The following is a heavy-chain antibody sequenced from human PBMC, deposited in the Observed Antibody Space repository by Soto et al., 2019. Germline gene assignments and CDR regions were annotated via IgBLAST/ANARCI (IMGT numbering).Heavy chain of an antibody. Sequence: SETLSLTCTVSGGSISSGGYYWSWIRQHPGKGLEWIGYIYYSGSTYYNPSLKSRVTISVDTSKNQFSLKLSSVTAADTAVYYCARVRYYYDSSGSYYFDYWGQGTLVTVSS. J-gene: IGHJ4*02. CDR3: ARVRYYYDSSGSYYFDY. CDR1: GGSISSGGYY. CDR2: IYYSGST. V-gene: IGHV4-31*03. D-gene: IGHD3-22*01.